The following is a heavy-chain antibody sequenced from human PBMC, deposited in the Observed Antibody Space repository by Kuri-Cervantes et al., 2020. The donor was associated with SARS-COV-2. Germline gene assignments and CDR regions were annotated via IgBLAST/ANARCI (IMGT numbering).Heavy chain of an antibody. V-gene: IGHV3-11*04. Sequence: GGSLRLSCTASGFIFSDYYMTWIRQAPGKGLEWVSNIGPSGTTKYYADSVKGRFTISRDNSKNTLYLQMNSLRAEDTAVYYCARDSKWLFEGGRFDPWGQGTLVTVSS. J-gene: IGHJ5*02. D-gene: IGHD3-22*01. CDR1: GFIFSDYY. CDR2: IGPSGTTK. CDR3: ARDSKWLFEGGRFDP.